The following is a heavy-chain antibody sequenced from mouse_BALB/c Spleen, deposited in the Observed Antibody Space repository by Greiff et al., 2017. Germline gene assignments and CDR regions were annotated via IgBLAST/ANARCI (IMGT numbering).Heavy chain of an antibody. J-gene: IGHJ2*01. CDR1: GYNFTSYW. Sequence: VQLQQPGAELVKPGTSVKLSCKASGYNFTSYWINWVKLRPGQGLEWIGDIYPGSGSTNYNEKFKSKATLTVDTSSSTAYMQLSSLASEDSALYYCARRDYWGQGTTLTVSS. CDR2: IYPGSGST. CDR3: ARRDY. V-gene: IGHV1-55*01.